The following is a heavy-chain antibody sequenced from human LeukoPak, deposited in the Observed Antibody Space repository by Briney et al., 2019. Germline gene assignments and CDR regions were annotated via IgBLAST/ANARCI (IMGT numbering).Heavy chain of an antibody. CDR3: AKDLEITMIVVPVFDY. J-gene: IGHJ4*02. CDR2: ISGSGGST. D-gene: IGHD3-22*01. Sequence: PGGSLRLSCAASGFTFSSYAMSWVRQAPGKGLEWVSAISGSGGSTYYADSVKGRFTISRDNSKNTLYLQMNSLRAEDTAVYYCAKDLEITMIVVPVFDYWGQGTLVTVSS. CDR1: GFTFSSYA. V-gene: IGHV3-23*01.